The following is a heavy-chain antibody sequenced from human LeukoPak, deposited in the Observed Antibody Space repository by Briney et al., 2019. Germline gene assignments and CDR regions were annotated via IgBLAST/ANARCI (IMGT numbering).Heavy chain of an antibody. Sequence: SVKVSCKSSGGTFSSYAISWVRQAPGQGLEWMGGIIPIFCTANYAQKFQGRVTITTDESTSTASMELSSLRSEDTAVYYCAAGEGSSGYYYGSYWGQGTLVTVSS. J-gene: IGHJ4*02. CDR2: IIPIFCTA. V-gene: IGHV1-69*05. CDR1: GGTFSSYA. D-gene: IGHD3-22*01. CDR3: AAGEGSSGYYYGSY.